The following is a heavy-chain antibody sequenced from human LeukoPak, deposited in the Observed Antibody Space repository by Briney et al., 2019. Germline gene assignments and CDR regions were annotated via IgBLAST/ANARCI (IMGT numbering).Heavy chain of an antibody. J-gene: IGHJ4*02. D-gene: IGHD5-18*01. CDR2: INPNSGGT. CDR3: ARGGYSYACDY. Sequence: ASVKVSCKASGYTFTGYYMHWVRQAPGQGLEWMGWINPNSGGTKYAQNFQGRVSMTRDTSISTAYMELSSLRSDDTAVYYCARGGYSYACDYWGQGILVTVSS. V-gene: IGHV1-2*02. CDR1: GYTFTGYY.